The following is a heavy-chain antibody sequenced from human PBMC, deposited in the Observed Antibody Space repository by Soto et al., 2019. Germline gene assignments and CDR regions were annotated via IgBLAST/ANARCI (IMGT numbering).Heavy chain of an antibody. CDR1: GFRFSDYA. Sequence: QVQLVESGGGVVQPGRSLRLSCASSGFRFSDYAIHWVRQAPGKGLEWVAVISYDGSNRYYGDSVKGRFTIIRDNSMDTLYLEMNSLRADDTAVYYCARDSGFGHYFSPNDNWGQGTLVIVSS. CDR2: ISYDGSNR. J-gene: IGHJ1*01. CDR3: ARDSGFGHYFSPNDN. V-gene: IGHV3-30*03. D-gene: IGHD4-17*01.